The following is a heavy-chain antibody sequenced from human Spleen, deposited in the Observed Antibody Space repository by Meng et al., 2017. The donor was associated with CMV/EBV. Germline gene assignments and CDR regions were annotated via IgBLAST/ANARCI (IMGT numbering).Heavy chain of an antibody. J-gene: IGHJ4*02. V-gene: IGHV1-18*01. Sequence: ASVKVSCKASGYTFTSYGVSWVRQAPGQGLEWMGWISAYNGNTNYAQKLQGRVTMTTDTSTSTAYMELRSLRSDDTAVYYCASCSGGSCYSAMGWVYWGQGTLVTVSS. CDR3: ASCSGGSCYSAMGWVY. CDR2: ISAYNGNT. CDR1: GYTFTSYG. D-gene: IGHD2-15*01.